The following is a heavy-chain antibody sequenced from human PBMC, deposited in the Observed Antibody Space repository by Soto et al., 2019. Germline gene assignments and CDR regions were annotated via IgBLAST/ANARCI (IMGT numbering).Heavy chain of an antibody. V-gene: IGHV5-51*03. CDR1: GYSFTTYW. CDR3: ARRPKDICTAYYTGYFDY. D-gene: IGHD3-9*01. Sequence: EVQLVQSGAEVKKPGESLKISCQGSGYSFTTYWIGWVRQMPGKGLEWVGTIYPDDSESRYSPSFQGQVTISVDKSISTAYLQWSSLKASDTAMYYGARRPKDICTAYYTGYFDYWGQGSLVTVSS. CDR2: IYPDDSES. J-gene: IGHJ4*02.